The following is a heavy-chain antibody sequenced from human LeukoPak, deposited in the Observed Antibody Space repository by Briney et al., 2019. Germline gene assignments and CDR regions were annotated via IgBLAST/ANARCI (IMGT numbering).Heavy chain of an antibody. CDR1: GGSFSGYY. Sequence: SETLSLTCAVYGGSFSGYYWGWIRQPPRKGLEWIGEINHSGSTNYNPSLKSRVTISVDTSKNQFSLKLSSVTAADTAVYYCARLRTETDTGDFDYWGQGTLVTVSS. V-gene: IGHV4-34*01. CDR3: ARLRTETDTGDFDY. D-gene: IGHD2-8*02. CDR2: INHSGST. J-gene: IGHJ4*02.